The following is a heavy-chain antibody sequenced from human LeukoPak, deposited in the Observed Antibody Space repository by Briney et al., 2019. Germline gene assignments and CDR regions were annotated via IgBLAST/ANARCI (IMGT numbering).Heavy chain of an antibody. D-gene: IGHD1-26*01. CDR3: ATWELGDFDI. CDR2: IRYDGSNK. CDR1: GFTFSSYG. Sequence: GGSLRLSCAASGFTFSSYGMHWVRQAPGKGLEWVAFIRYDGSNKYYADSVKGRLTISRDNSKNTLYLQMNSLRAEDTAVYYCATWELGDFDIWGQGTMVTVSS. J-gene: IGHJ3*02. V-gene: IGHV3-30*02.